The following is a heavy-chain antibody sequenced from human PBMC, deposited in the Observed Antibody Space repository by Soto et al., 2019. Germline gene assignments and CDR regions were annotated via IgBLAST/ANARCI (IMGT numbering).Heavy chain of an antibody. CDR1: GFSHSTSGVG. Sequence: QITLKESGPTLVRPTQTLTLTCTFSGFSHSTSGVGVGWIRQPPGKALEWLALIYWAGDSRYTPSLKSTLTMTNDISHNQVGLTMPNMDPVDTATCPCASSRRKDYYDFCSGHSGGTFDYGGQGTLVTCSS. J-gene: IGHJ4*02. CDR3: ASSRRKDYYDFCSGHSGGTFDY. V-gene: IGHV2-5*02. D-gene: IGHD3-3*01. CDR2: IYWAGDS.